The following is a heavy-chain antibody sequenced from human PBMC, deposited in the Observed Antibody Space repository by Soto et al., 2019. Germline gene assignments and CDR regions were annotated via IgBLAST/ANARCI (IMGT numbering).Heavy chain of an antibody. V-gene: IGHV3-21*01. D-gene: IGHD3-3*01. Sequence: PGGSLRLSCAASGFTFSSYSMNWVRQAPGKGLEWVSSISSSSSYIYYADSVKGRFTISRDNAKNSLYLQMNSLRAEDTAVYYCARGPFTIFGVAPHYYYYGMDVWGQGTTVTVS. CDR3: ARGPFTIFGVAPHYYYYGMDV. CDR2: ISSSSSYI. CDR1: GFTFSSYS. J-gene: IGHJ6*02.